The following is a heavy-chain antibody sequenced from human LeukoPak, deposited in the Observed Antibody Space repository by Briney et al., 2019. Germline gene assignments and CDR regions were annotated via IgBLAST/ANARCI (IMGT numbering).Heavy chain of an antibody. D-gene: IGHD2-8*01. CDR1: GGSFSGYY. CDR3: ARLSDAIDY. V-gene: IGHV4-34*01. CDR2: INHSGST. J-gene: IGHJ4*02. Sequence: SETLSLTCAVYGGSFSGYYWSWIRQPPGKGLEWIGEINHSGSTNYNPSLKSRVTISVDTSKNQFSLKLSSVTAADTAVYYCARLSDAIDYWGQGTLVTVSS.